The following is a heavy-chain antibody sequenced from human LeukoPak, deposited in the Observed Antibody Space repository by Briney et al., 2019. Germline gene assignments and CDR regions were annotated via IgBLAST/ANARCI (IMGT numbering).Heavy chain of an antibody. Sequence: QPGRSLRLSCAASGFTFSSYTLHWVRQAPGKGLEWVAVLWYDGNNENYADSVKGRFTISRDSSHSTLYLQMNSLGVDDTAVYYCARQYRSNRRGYYGMDVWGQGTTVTVSS. J-gene: IGHJ6*02. D-gene: IGHD3-16*01. CDR2: LWYDGNNE. V-gene: IGHV3-33*01. CDR1: GFTFSSYT. CDR3: ARQYRSNRRGYYGMDV.